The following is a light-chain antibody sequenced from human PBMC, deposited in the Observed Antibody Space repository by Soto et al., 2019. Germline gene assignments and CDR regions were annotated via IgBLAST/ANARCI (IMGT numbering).Light chain of an antibody. V-gene: IGLV2-8*01. Sequence: QSALTQPPSASGSPGQSVTISCTGTSSDVGGYNYVSWCQQHPGKAPKLMIYEVSKRPSGVPDRFSGSNSGNTASLTVSGLHAEDEDDYYCCSYAGSNNFYVFGTGTKLTVL. CDR1: SSDVGGYNY. CDR2: EVS. CDR3: CSYAGSNNFYV. J-gene: IGLJ1*01.